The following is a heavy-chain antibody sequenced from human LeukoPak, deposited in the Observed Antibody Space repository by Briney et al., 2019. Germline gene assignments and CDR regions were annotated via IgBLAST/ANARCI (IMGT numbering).Heavy chain of an antibody. V-gene: IGHV3-21*01. CDR3: ARRMKTGDRVGTFDI. Sequence: GGSLRLSCAASGFTFSSHNMNWVRQAPMKGLEWVSSIGTDGSYIYYADSVQGRFTISRDNAKNSLYLQMNSLTAEDTAVYYCARRMKTGDRVGTFDIWGQGTMVTVSS. CDR2: IGTDGSYI. J-gene: IGHJ3*02. CDR1: GFTFSSHN. D-gene: IGHD1-1*01.